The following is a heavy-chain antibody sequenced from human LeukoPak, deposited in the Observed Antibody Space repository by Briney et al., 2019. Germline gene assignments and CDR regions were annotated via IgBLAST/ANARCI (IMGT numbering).Heavy chain of an antibody. D-gene: IGHD2-15*01. J-gene: IGHJ4*02. CDR1: GFSFSSYA. Sequence: GGSLRLSCATSGFSFSSYAMSWVRQAPGKGLEWVSAMSSSDDGRYYATSVRGRFTISRDTSRSTLYLQMNSLRAEDAAVYYCAKAPVTSCRGAFCYPFDYWGQGTLVTVSS. V-gene: IGHV3-23*01. CDR3: AKAPVTSCRGAFCYPFDY. CDR2: MSSSDDGR.